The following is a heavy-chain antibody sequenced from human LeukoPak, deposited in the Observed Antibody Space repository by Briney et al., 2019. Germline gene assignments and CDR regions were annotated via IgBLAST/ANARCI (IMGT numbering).Heavy chain of an antibody. CDR1: GGSISSGGYS. J-gene: IGHJ6*02. CDR2: IYHSGST. CDR3: ARNGMDV. V-gene: IGHV4-30-2*01. Sequence: SQTLSLTCAVSGGSISSGGYSWGWIRQPPGKGLEWIGYIYHSGSTYYNPSLKSRVTISVDTSKNQLSLKLSSVTAADTAVYYCARNGMDVWGQGTTVTVSS.